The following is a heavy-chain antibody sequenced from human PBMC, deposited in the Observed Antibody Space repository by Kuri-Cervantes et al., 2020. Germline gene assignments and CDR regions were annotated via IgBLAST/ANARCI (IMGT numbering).Heavy chain of an antibody. D-gene: IGHD5-18*01. V-gene: IGHV3-48*04. CDR2: ISSSGSTI. Sequence: GGSLRLSCAASGFTFSSYAMHWVRQAPGKGLEWVSYISSSGSTIYYADSVKGRFTISRDNAKNSLYLQMNSLRAEDTAVYYCARTGGYSYGLLLDPWGQGTLVTVSS. J-gene: IGHJ5*02. CDR1: GFTFSSYA. CDR3: ARTGGYSYGLLLDP.